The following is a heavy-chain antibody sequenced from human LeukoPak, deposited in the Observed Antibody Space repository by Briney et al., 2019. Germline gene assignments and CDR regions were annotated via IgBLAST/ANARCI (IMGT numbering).Heavy chain of an antibody. Sequence: GRSLRLSCAASGFTFSSYAMHWVRQAPGKGLEWVAVISYDGSNKYYADSVKGRFTISRDNSKNTLYLQMNSLRAEDTAVYYCARGGDYLDHWGQGTLVTVSS. V-gene: IGHV3-30-3*01. CDR3: ARGGDYLDH. CDR1: GFTFSSYA. J-gene: IGHJ4*02. D-gene: IGHD4-17*01. CDR2: ISYDGSNK.